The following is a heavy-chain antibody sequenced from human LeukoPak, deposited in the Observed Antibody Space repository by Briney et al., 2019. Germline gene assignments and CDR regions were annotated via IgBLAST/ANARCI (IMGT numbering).Heavy chain of an antibody. J-gene: IGHJ5*02. CDR1: GGSITGYY. V-gene: IGHV4-59*08. D-gene: IGHD4-17*01. CDR3: ARHYYGDYEGWFDP. Sequence: SETLSLTCTVSGGSITGYYWSWIRQPPGMGLEWIGYIHYSGSTNYSPSLKSRLTISVDRSKNQFSLKLNSVTAADTAVYYCARHYYGDYEGWFDPWGQGTLVTVSS. CDR2: IHYSGST.